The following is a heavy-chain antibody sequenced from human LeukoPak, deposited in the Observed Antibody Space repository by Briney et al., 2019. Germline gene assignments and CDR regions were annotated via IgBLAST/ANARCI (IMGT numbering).Heavy chain of an antibody. CDR3: AREGINPKYGRGYYMDV. CDR1: GFTVSSNY. CDR2: IYSGGST. V-gene: IGHV3-53*01. D-gene: IGHD1-14*01. J-gene: IGHJ6*03. Sequence: GGSLRLSCAASGFTVSSNYMSWVRQAPGKGRGWVSVIYSGGSTYYSDSVKSRFTISRDNCKNKLYLQMNSLRAEDTAVYYCAREGINPKYGRGYYMDVWGKGTTVTVSS.